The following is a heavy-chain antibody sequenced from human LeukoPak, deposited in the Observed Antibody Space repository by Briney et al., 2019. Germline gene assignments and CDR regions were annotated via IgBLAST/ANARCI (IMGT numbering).Heavy chain of an antibody. D-gene: IGHD4-17*01. CDR3: ARPEEHGDYVHDAFDI. V-gene: IGHV5-51*01. Sequence: GESLKISCKGSGYRFTSYWIGWVRQMPGKGLEWMEIIYPGDSDTRYSPSFQAQVTISADKSISTVYLQWSSLKASDTAMYYCARPEEHGDYVHDAFDIWGQGTMVTVSS. J-gene: IGHJ3*02. CDR1: GYRFTSYW. CDR2: IYPGDSDT.